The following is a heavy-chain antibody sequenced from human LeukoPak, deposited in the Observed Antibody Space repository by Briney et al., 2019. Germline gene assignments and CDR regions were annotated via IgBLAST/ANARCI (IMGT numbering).Heavy chain of an antibody. J-gene: IGHJ5*02. D-gene: IGHD3-10*01. CDR3: ARVGRITMVRVGPNWFDP. V-gene: IGHV4-59*12. CDR2: IYYSGST. Sequence: PSETLSLTCTVSGGSISTYYGNWIRQAPGKGLEWIGYIYYSGSTNYNPSHKSRVTISVDTSRNQFSLKLSSVTAADTAVYYCARVGRITMVRVGPNWFDPWGQGTLVTVSS. CDR1: GGSISTYY.